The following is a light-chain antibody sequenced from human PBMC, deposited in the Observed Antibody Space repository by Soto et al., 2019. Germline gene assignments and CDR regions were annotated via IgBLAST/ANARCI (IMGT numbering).Light chain of an antibody. CDR3: QQYGSSSWT. Sequence: EIVLTQSPGTLSLSPGKRATLSCRASQSISSSYLAWYQQRPGQAPRLLIYGASSRATGIPDRFSGSGSGTEFTLTISRLEPEDFAVYYWQQYGSSSWTFGQGTKVEIK. CDR1: QSISSSY. V-gene: IGKV3-20*01. J-gene: IGKJ1*01. CDR2: GAS.